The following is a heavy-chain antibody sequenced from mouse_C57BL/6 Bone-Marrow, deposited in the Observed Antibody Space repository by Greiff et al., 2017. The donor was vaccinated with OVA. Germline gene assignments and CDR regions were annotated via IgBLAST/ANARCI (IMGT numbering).Heavy chain of an antibody. Sequence: ESGPGLVKPSQSLSLTCPVTGYSITSGYYWNWIRQFPGNKLEWMGYISYDGSNNYNPSLKNRISITRDTSKNQFFLKLNSVTTEDTATYYCARSSYAMDYWGQGTSVTVSS. V-gene: IGHV3-6*01. CDR1: GYSITSGYY. CDR3: ARSSYAMDY. J-gene: IGHJ4*01. CDR2: ISYDGSN.